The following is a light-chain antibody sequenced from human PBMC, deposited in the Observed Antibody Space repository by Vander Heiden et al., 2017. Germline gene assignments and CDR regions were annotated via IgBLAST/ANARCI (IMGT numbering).Light chain of an antibody. CDR1: QSVSSGY. J-gene: IGKJ4*01. V-gene: IGKV3-20*01. Sequence: EIVFTQTPGTLSLSPGERATLSCRASQSVSSGYLAWHQQRPGQPPRLRIYGASSRATGIPDRWSGSGSGTDFTLTISRLEPEDFAVYYCQYYPSFLTFGGGTKVEIK. CDR2: GAS. CDR3: QYYPSFLT.